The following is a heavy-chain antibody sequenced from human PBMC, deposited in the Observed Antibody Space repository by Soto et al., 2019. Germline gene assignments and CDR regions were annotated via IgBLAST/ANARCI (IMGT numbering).Heavy chain of an antibody. Sequence: ASVKVSCKASGYTFTSYGISWVRQAPGQGLECMGWISAYNGNTNYAQKLQGRVTMTTDTSTSTAYMELRSLRSDDTAVYYCARGNPTTVGPDCAFDIWGQGTMVTVSS. CDR2: ISAYNGNT. D-gene: IGHD4-17*01. CDR3: ARGNPTTVGPDCAFDI. V-gene: IGHV1-18*01. J-gene: IGHJ3*02. CDR1: GYTFTSYG.